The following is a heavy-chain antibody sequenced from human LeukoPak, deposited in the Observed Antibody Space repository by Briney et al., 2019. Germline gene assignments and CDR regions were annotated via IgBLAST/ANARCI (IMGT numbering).Heavy chain of an antibody. CDR3: ARILARQFTSFSDSSPYTYYYMDV. D-gene: IGHD2/OR15-2a*01. Sequence: SQTLSLTCAVYGGSFSGDFWSWIRQSPGKGLEWIGEINHGGSTTYNPSLKSRVTISLDTSQNHFSLRLSSLTAADTAVYYCARILARQFTSFSDSSPYTYYYMDVWGKGTTVTVSS. J-gene: IGHJ6*03. CDR2: INHGGST. V-gene: IGHV4-34*01. CDR1: GGSFSGDF.